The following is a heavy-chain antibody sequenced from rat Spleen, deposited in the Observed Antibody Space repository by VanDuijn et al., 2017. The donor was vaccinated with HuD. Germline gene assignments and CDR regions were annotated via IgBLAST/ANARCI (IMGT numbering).Heavy chain of an antibody. J-gene: IGHJ2*01. CDR1: GFTFNNYW. Sequence: EVQLVESGGGLVLPGRSLQLSCVASGFTFNNYWMTWIRQAPGKGLEWVASITNTDGSAYYPDSVKGRFTISRDNAKNTLYLQMDSLRSEDTATYYCARQGYSTAFFDYWGQGVMVTVSS. CDR2: ITNTDGSA. D-gene: IGHD1-8*01. V-gene: IGHV5-31*01. CDR3: ARQGYSTAFFDY.